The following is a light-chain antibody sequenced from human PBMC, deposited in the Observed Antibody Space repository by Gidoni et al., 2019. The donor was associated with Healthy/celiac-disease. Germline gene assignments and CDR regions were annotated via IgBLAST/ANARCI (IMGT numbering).Light chain of an antibody. CDR1: QSVSSY. V-gene: IGKV3-11*01. CDR3: QQRSNWPRLT. J-gene: IGKJ4*01. CDR2: DAS. Sequence: EIVLTQSTATLSLSPGERATLSCRARQSVSSYLAWYQQKPVQAPRLLIYDASNRATGLPARFSGSGSGTDFTLTISSLEPEDFAVYYCQQRSNWPRLTFXGXTKVEIK.